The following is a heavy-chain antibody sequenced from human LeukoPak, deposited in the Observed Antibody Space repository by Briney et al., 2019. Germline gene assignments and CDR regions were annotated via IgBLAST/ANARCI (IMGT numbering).Heavy chain of an antibody. CDR2: ISSSSSPI. D-gene: IGHD2-15*01. V-gene: IGHV3-48*01. CDR1: GFTFSSYS. J-gene: IGHJ4*02. CDR3: VRGSGYCSGGSCYPQNDY. Sequence: GGSLRLSCAASGFTFSSYSMNWVRQAPGKGLEWVSYISSSSSPIYYADSVKGRFTISRDNAKNTLYLQMNRLRAEDTAVYYCVRGSGYCSGGSCYPQNDYWGQGTLVTVSS.